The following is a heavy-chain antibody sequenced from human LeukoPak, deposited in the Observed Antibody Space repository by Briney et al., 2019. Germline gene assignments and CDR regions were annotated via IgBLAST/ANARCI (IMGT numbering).Heavy chain of an antibody. D-gene: IGHD3-3*01. CDR1: GFTFSSYA. CDR2: ISGSGGST. J-gene: IGHJ4*02. Sequence: GGSLRLSCAASGFTFSSYAMSWVRQAPGKGLEWVSAISGSGGSTYYADSVKGRFTISRDNSKNTLYLQMNSLRAEDTAVYYCARNVLRFLEWPHYHDYWGQGTLVTVSS. CDR3: ARNVLRFLEWPHYHDY. V-gene: IGHV3-23*01.